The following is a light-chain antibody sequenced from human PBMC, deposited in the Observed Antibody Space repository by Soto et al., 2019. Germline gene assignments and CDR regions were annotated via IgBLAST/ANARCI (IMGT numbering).Light chain of an antibody. CDR3: QQYGSSPRG. V-gene: IGKV3-20*01. CDR2: GAS. Sequence: EIVLTQSPGTLSLSPGERATLSCRASQSVSSSYLAWYQQKPGQAPRLLIYGASSRATGIPDRFSGSGAGTDLTLTISRLEPEDLAVYYCQQYGSSPRGFGQGTKVEIK. CDR1: QSVSSSY. J-gene: IGKJ1*01.